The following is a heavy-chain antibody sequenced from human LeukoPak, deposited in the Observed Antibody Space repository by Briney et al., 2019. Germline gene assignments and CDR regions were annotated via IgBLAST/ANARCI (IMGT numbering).Heavy chain of an antibody. J-gene: IGHJ3*01. D-gene: IGHD6-19*01. CDR3: ARDSPGAVAGPYS. CDR1: GYSFTSYS. Sequence: ASVKVSCKASGYSFTSYSISWVRQAPGQGLEWMGWIRAYNGHTNYAQKLQGRVTMTTDTSTSTAYMELRSLRYDDTAVYYCARDSPGAVAGPYSWGQGTMVTVSS. CDR2: IRAYNGHT. V-gene: IGHV1-18*01.